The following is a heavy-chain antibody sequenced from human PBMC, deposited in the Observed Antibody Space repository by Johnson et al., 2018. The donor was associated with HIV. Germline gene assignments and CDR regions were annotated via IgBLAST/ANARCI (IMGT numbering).Heavy chain of an antibody. CDR3: ARDRRYYDSSGYYHDAFDI. CDR1: GFTVKSNY. CDR2: IYSGGRT. D-gene: IGHD3-22*01. Sequence: VQLVESGGGLVQSGGSLRLSCAVSGFTVKSNYINWVRQAPGKGLECVSGIYSGGRTYYADSVKGRFTISRDNSKNTLYLQMNSLRAEDTAVYFCARDRRYYDSSGYYHDAFDIWGQGTMVTVSS. J-gene: IGHJ3*02. V-gene: IGHV3-66*01.